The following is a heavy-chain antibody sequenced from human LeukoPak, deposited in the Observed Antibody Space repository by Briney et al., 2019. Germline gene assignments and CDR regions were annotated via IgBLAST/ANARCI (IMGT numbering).Heavy chain of an antibody. CDR1: GYTLTELS. Sequence: ASVKVSCKVSGYTLTELSMRWVRQAPGKGLEWMGGFDPEDGETIYAQKFQGRVTMTEDTSTDTAYMELSSLRSEDTAVYYCATDPIVVVPAAENWFDPWGQGTLVTVSS. V-gene: IGHV1-24*01. D-gene: IGHD2-2*01. CDR3: ATDPIVVVPAAENWFDP. CDR2: FDPEDGET. J-gene: IGHJ5*02.